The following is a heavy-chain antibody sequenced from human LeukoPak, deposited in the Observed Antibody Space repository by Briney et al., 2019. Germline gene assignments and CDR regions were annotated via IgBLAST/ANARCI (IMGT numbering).Heavy chain of an antibody. CDR1: GFTFDDYA. V-gene: IGHV3-9*01. CDR2: ISWNSGSI. J-gene: IGHJ5*01. D-gene: IGHD6-13*01. Sequence: GRSLRLSCAASGFTFDDYAMHWVRQAPGKGLEWVSRISWNSGSIAYADSVKGRFTISRDNAKNSLYLQMNSLRPEDTALHYCAKDVTYSSNWYDYWGQGTLVTVSS. CDR3: AKDVTYSSNWYDY.